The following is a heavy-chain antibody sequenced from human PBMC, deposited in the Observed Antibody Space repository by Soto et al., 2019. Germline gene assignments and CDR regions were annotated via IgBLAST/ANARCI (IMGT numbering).Heavy chain of an antibody. D-gene: IGHD2-15*01. CDR1: GFTFSSYA. Sequence: PGGSLILSCAASGFTFSSYAMSWVRQVPGKGLEWVSTISGSGGRTYYADSVKGRFTISRDSSKNTLYVEMNSLRAEDTAVYYCAKTAGDCSGGSCYSQGFDIWGQGTVVTVSS. J-gene: IGHJ3*02. V-gene: IGHV3-23*01. CDR2: ISGSGGRT. CDR3: AKTAGDCSGGSCYSQGFDI.